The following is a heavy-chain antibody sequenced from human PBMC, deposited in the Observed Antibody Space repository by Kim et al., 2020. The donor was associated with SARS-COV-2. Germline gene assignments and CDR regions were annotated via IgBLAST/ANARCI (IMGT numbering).Heavy chain of an antibody. Sequence: VKGRFTISRDNAKNSLYLQMNSLRAEDTALYYCAKDTTTVTYSYYYGMDVWGQGTTVTVSS. V-gene: IGHV3-9*01. J-gene: IGHJ6*02. D-gene: IGHD4-17*01. CDR3: AKDTTTVTYSYYYGMDV.